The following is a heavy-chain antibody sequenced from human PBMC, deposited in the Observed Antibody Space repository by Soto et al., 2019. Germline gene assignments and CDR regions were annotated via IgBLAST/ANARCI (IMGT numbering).Heavy chain of an antibody. Sequence: EVQLVESGGDLVQPGGSLRLSCAACGFTFSTYNMNWVRQAPGKGLEWVSSISSNIITTDYADSVKGRFTISRDNARKVLYLQMNSLRDEDTAVYYCARAQLTLYGMDVWGQGTTVTVSS. CDR2: ISSNIITT. D-gene: IGHD2-2*01. V-gene: IGHV3-48*02. CDR1: GFTFSTYN. CDR3: ARAQLTLYGMDV. J-gene: IGHJ6*02.